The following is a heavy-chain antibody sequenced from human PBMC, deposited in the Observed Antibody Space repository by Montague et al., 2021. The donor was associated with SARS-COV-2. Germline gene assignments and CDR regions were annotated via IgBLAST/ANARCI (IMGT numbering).Heavy chain of an antibody. V-gene: IGHV4-61*08. J-gene: IGHJ3*02. CDR3: ARRSAWMGNAFDI. CDR1: GGSVSSGDYS. Sequence: SETLSLTCAVSGGSVSSGDYSWSWIRQSPGKGLEWIGNIYQSGSTNYNPSLKSRVTISVDTSKNQFSLKLSSVTAADTAVYYCARRSAWMGNAFDIWGQGTMVTVSS. D-gene: IGHD3-3*01. CDR2: IYQSGST.